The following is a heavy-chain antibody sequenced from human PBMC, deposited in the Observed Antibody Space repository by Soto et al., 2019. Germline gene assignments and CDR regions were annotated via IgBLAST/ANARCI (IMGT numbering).Heavy chain of an antibody. V-gene: IGHV3-23*01. CDR1: GFIFSSFA. D-gene: IGHD6-19*01. CDR2: ISGSGGTT. CDR3: AKDLRYSGGCPEY. J-gene: IGHJ4*02. Sequence: GGSLRLCCVASGFIFSSFAMSWVRQAPGKGLEWVSAISGSGGTTYYADSVKGRFTISRDNSKNTLFFQMNSLSAEDTAVYYCAKDLRYSGGCPEYWGQRSLDTVSS.